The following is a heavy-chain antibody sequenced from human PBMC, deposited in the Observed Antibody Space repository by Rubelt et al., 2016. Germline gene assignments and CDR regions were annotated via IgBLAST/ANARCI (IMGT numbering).Heavy chain of an antibody. J-gene: IGHJ5*02. V-gene: IGHV1-18*01. Sequence: QVQLVQSGAEVKKPGASVKVSCKASGYTFTTYGISWVRQAPGQGLEWMGWIRTYNGNTNYAQKTQGRVTRTTGTSTSTAYMELRSLRSDDTAMYFCARGYCSSANCLFNWFDPWGQGTLVTVSS. D-gene: IGHD2-2*01. CDR1: GYTFTTYG. CDR3: ARGYCSSANCLFNWFDP. CDR2: IRTYNGNT.